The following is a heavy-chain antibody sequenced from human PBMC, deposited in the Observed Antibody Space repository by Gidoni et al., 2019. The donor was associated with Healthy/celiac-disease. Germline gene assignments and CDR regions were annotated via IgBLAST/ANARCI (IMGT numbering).Heavy chain of an antibody. J-gene: IGHJ6*02. D-gene: IGHD3-3*01. V-gene: IGHV1-8*01. Sequence: QVQLVQSGAEVKKPGASVKVSCTASGYTFTSHDINWVRQATGQRLEWMGWMNPNSGNTGYAQKFQGRVTMTRNTSISTAYMELSSLRSEDTAVYYCARGGEGFWSGYYPYYYYYGMDVWGQGTTVTVSS. CDR1: GYTFTSHD. CDR2: MNPNSGNT. CDR3: ARGGEGFWSGYYPYYYYYGMDV.